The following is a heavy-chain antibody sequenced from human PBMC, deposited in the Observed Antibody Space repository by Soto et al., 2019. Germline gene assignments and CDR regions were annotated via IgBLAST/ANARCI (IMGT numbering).Heavy chain of an antibody. CDR1: GFTFSDYF. V-gene: IGHV3-11*06. CDR3: VRDSARIVVVPRVDGDNWLDP. J-gene: IGHJ5*02. CDR2: ISGSSDNI. Sequence: GGSLRLSCAASGFTFSDYFMSWIRQAPGKGLEWVSFISGSSDNIKYADSVKGRFTISRDNAKNSLYLQMNGLRAEDTAVYYCVRDSARIVVVPRVDGDNWLDPWGQGTLVTVSS. D-gene: IGHD2-2*01.